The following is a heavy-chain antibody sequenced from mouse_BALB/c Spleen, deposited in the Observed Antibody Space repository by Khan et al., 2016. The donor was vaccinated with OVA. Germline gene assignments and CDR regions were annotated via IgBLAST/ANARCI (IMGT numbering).Heavy chain of an antibody. D-gene: IGHD4-1*01. V-gene: IGHV14-3*02. Sequence: EVQLQESGAELVKPGASVKLSCTASGFNIKDTHMHWVKQRPEQGLEWIGRIDPVNGNTKYDPKFQGKATLSSDTSSNTAYLQFISLSSEDTAVYYCVPTGTGDYFDYWGQGTTLTVSS. J-gene: IGHJ2*01. CDR2: IDPVNGNT. CDR3: VPTGTGDYFDY. CDR1: GFNIKDTH.